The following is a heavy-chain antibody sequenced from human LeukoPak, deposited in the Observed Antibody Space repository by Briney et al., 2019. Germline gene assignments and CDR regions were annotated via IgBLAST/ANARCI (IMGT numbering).Heavy chain of an antibody. CDR2: ISAYNGNT. Sequence: GASVKVSCKASGYTFTSYGISWVRQAPGQGLEWMGWISAYNGNTNYAQKLQGRVTMITDTSTSTAYMELRSLRSDDTAVYYCARDDLVVVTAKGWFDPWGQGTLVTVSS. V-gene: IGHV1-18*01. J-gene: IGHJ5*02. D-gene: IGHD2-21*02. CDR1: GYTFTSYG. CDR3: ARDDLVVVTAKGWFDP.